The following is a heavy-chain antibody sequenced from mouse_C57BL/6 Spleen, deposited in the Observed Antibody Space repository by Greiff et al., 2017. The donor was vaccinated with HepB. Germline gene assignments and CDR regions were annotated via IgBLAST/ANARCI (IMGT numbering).Heavy chain of an antibody. CDR1: GFTFSDYG. J-gene: IGHJ2*01. D-gene: IGHD2-10*01. CDR3: ATSPYYGLDY. Sequence: EVQLVESGGGLVKPGGSLKLSCAASGFTFSDYGMHWVRQAPEKGLEWVAYISSGSSTIYYADTVKGRFTISRDNAKNTLCLQMTSLRSEDTAMYYCATSPYYGLDYWGQGTTLTVSS. V-gene: IGHV5-17*01. CDR2: ISSGSSTI.